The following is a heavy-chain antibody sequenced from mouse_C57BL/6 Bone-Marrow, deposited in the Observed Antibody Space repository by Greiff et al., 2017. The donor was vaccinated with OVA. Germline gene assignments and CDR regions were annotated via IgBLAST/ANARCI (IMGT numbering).Heavy chain of an antibody. CDR1: GYTFTSYW. CDR3: ANPYYAQRRDWYFDV. D-gene: IGHD1-1*02. V-gene: IGHV1-7*01. Sequence: QVQLQQSGAELAKPGASVKLSCKASGYTFTSYWMHWVKQRPGQGLEWIGYINPSSGYTKYNQKFKDKATLTADKSSSTAYMQLSSLTYEDSAVYYCANPYYAQRRDWYFDVWGTGTTVTVSS. CDR2: INPSSGYT. J-gene: IGHJ1*03.